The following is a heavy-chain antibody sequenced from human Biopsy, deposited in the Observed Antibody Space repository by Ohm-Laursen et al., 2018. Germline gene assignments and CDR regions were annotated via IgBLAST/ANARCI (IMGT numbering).Heavy chain of an antibody. D-gene: IGHD3-9*01. V-gene: IGHV3-33*08. CDR3: ARDDDTTGHYMILNH. Sequence: SLRLSCAASGFNYNIYGMHWVRQAPGKGLQWVAVMWSDGINKNYADSVKGRFTVSRDNSNNVLYLQMSSLRGEDSAVYYCARDDDTTGHYMILNHWGQGTLVTVSS. J-gene: IGHJ5*02. CDR2: MWSDGINK. CDR1: GFNYNIYG.